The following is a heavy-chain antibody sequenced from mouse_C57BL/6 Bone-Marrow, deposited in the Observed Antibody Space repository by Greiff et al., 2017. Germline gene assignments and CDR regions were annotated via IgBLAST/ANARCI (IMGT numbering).Heavy chain of an antibody. V-gene: IGHV1-78*01. D-gene: IGHD2-4*01. CDR3: ERVYYDYDGFAY. J-gene: IGHJ3*01. CDR2: IYPRDGST. Sequence: VQLQESDAELVKPGASVKISCKVSGYTFTDHTIHWMKQRPEQGLEWIGYIYPRDGSTKDNEKFKGKATLTADKSSSTAYMQLNSLTSEDSAVYFCERVYYDYDGFAYWGQGTLVTVSA. CDR1: GYTFTDHT.